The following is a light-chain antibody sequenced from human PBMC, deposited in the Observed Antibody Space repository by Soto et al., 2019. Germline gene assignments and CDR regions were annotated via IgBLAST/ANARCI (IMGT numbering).Light chain of an antibody. J-gene: IGKJ5*01. V-gene: IGKV3-20*01. CDR2: DAS. CDR3: QQYGGSPPIT. CDR1: QSVSARY. Sequence: EIVLTQSPGTLSLSPGERATLSCRASQSVSARYLAWYQQKPGQAPRLLIYDASSRATGIPGRFSGSGSGTDFTLTISRLEPEDFAVYYCQQYGGSPPITFGQGTRLEI.